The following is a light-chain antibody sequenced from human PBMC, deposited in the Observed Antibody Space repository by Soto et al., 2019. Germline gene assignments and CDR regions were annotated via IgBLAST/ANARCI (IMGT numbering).Light chain of an antibody. V-gene: IGLV2-11*01. CDR3: CSYAGSYTYV. J-gene: IGLJ1*01. CDR1: SSDVGGCNY. Sequence: QSALTQPRSVSGSPGQSVTISFTGTSSDVGGCNYVSWYQQHPGKAPKLMIYDVSKRPSGVPDRFSGSKAGNTASLTISGLQAEDEADYYCCSYAGSYTYVFGTGTKVTVL. CDR2: DVS.